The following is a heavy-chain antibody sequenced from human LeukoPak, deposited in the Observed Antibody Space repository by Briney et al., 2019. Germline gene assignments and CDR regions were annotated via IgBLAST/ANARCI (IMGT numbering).Heavy chain of an antibody. CDR2: ISGSGGST. Sequence: GGSLRLSCAASGFTFSSYAMSWVRQAPGKGLEWVSTISGSGGSTFYADSVRGRFTISRDNAKNSLYLQMNSLRAEDTAVYYCARDQMRKVPAAMSYYYYYYMDVWGKGTTVTVSS. V-gene: IGHV3-23*01. D-gene: IGHD2-2*01. CDR1: GFTFSSYA. J-gene: IGHJ6*03. CDR3: ARDQMRKVPAAMSYYYYYYMDV.